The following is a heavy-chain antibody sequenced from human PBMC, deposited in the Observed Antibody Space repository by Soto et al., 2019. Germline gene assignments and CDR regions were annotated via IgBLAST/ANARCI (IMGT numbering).Heavy chain of an antibody. CDR2: IKSKTDGGTT. CDR3: PTGRAGFGTHGVFDY. CDR1: GFTFSNAW. D-gene: IGHD3-3*01. V-gene: IGHV3-15*01. Sequence: GGSLRLSCAASGFTFSNAWMSWVRQAPGKGLEWVGRIKSKTDGGTTDYAAPVKGRFTITRDDSKNTLYLQMNSLKTEDTAVYYCPTGRAGFGTHGVFDYWGQGTLVTVSS. J-gene: IGHJ4*02.